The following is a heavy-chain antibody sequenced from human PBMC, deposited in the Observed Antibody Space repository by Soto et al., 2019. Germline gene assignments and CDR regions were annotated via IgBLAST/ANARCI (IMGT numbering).Heavy chain of an antibody. CDR1: GDSVNSGTYY. J-gene: IGHJ4*02. V-gene: IGHV4-61*01. D-gene: IGHD2-2*01. CDR3: ARRRDAYTFFDY. CDR2: IYNSGTT. Sequence: SETLSLTCTVSGDSVNSGTYYWSWIRQPPGKGLEWIGYIYNSGTTKYNPSLKSRVTISVDTSRNQFSLNLSSVTAADTAVYYCARRRDAYTFFDYWGQGTLVTVSS.